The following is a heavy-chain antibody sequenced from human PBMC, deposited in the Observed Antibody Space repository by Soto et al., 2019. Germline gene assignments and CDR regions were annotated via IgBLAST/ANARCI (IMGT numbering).Heavy chain of an antibody. Sequence: QVQLQESGPGLVKPSETLSLTCTVSGGSISSYYWSWIRQPPGKGLEWIGYIYYSGSTNYNPSLKGRVTISVDTAKNQCSLKLSSVTAADTAVYNCARVWGGAFDIWGQGTMVTVSS. J-gene: IGHJ3*02. D-gene: IGHD3-16*01. CDR3: ARVWGGAFDI. CDR2: IYYSGST. CDR1: GGSISSYY. V-gene: IGHV4-59*01.